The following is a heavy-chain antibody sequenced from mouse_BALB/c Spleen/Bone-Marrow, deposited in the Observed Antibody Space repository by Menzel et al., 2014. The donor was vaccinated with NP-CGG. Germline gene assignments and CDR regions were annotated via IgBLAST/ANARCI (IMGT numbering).Heavy chain of an antibody. J-gene: IGHJ3*01. CDR1: GYTFTSYV. CDR3: ASRSTMISWFAY. CDR2: INPYNDGT. Sequence: EVKVVESGPELVKPGASVKMSCKASGYTFTSYVMHWVKQKPGQGLEWIGYINPYNDGTKYNEKFKGKATLTSDKSSSTAYMELGSLTSEDSAVYYCASRSTMISWFAYWGQGTLVTVSA. D-gene: IGHD2-4*01. V-gene: IGHV1-14*01.